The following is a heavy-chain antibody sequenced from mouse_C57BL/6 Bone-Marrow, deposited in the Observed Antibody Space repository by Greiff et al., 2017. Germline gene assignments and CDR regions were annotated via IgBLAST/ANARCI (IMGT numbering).Heavy chain of an antibody. CDR3: ARPAYYSNHWYFDV. D-gene: IGHD2-5*01. V-gene: IGHV1-64*01. J-gene: IGHJ1*03. CDR2: IHPNSGST. CDR1: GYTFTSYW. Sequence: QVQLQQPGAELVKPGASVKSSCKASGYTFTSYWMHWVKQRPGQGLEWIGMIHPNSGSTNYNEKFKSKATLTVDKSSSTAYMQLSSLTSEDSAVYYCARPAYYSNHWYFDVWGTGTTVTVSS.